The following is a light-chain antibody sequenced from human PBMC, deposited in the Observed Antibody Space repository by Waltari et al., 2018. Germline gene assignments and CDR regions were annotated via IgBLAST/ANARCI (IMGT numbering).Light chain of an antibody. J-gene: IGKJ4*01. Sequence: DIQKTQSPTTLSASVGDRVSITCRASQSISHWLAWYQQKPGKAPDLLISKASSVESGVPSRFSGSGSGTEFTLTISSLQPDDFATYYCQQYSIYPLTFGGGTKVEIK. V-gene: IGKV1-5*03. CDR2: KAS. CDR1: QSISHW. CDR3: QQYSIYPLT.